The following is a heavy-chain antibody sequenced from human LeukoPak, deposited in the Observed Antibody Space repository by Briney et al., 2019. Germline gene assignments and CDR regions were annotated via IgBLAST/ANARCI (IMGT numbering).Heavy chain of an antibody. CDR2: ISYDGSNK. Sequence: GGSLRLSCAASGFTFSSYSMNWVRQAPGKGLEWVAVISYDGSNKHYADSVRGRFTISRDNSKNTLYLQMNSLRAEDTAVYYCAKLLIWGQGTLVTVSS. CDR1: GFTFSSYS. V-gene: IGHV3-30*18. J-gene: IGHJ4*02. CDR3: AKLLI.